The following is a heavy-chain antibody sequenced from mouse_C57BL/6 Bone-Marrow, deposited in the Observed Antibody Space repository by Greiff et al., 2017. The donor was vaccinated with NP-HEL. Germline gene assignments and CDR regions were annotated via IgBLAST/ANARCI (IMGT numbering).Heavy chain of an antibody. V-gene: IGHV1-53*01. CDR2: INPSNGGT. J-gene: IGHJ4*01. CDR3: ARDGCTGAMDY. Sequence: QVQLQQPGTELVKPGASVKLSCKASGYTFTSYWMHWVKQRPGQGLEWIGNINPSNGGTNYNEKFKSKATLTVDKSSITAYMQLSSLPSEDSAVYYCARDGCTGAMDYWGQGTSVTVSS. D-gene: IGHD1-1*01. CDR1: GYTFTSYW.